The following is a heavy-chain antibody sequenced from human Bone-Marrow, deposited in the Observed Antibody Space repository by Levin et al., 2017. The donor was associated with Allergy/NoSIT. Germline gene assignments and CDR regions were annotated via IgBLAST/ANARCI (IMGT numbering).Heavy chain of an antibody. Sequence: ASVKVSCKASGGTFSSYAISWVRQAPGQGLEWMGGIIPIFGTANYAQKFQGRVTITADESTSTAYMELSSLRSEDTAVYYCAGVIAARRGMDVWGQGTTVTVSS. CDR3: AGVIAARRGMDV. V-gene: IGHV1-69*13. J-gene: IGHJ6*02. CDR1: GGTFSSYA. D-gene: IGHD6-6*01. CDR2: IIPIFGTA.